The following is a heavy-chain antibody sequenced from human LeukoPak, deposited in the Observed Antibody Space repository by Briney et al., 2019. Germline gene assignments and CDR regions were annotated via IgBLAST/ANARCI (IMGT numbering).Heavy chain of an antibody. Sequence: GGSLRLSCAASRFTFSSYTMNWVRQAPGKGLEWVSSISSTCTYIYYADSLKGRFTISRDNAKNSLYLQMNSLRAEDTAVYYCARDTARGPLVFMDVWGKGTTVTVSS. CDR1: RFTFSSYT. D-gene: IGHD5-18*01. CDR3: ARDTARGPLVFMDV. J-gene: IGHJ6*03. V-gene: IGHV3-21*01. CDR2: ISSTCTYI.